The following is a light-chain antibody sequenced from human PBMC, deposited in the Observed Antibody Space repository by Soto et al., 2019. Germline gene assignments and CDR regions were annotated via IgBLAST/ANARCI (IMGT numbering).Light chain of an antibody. CDR3: QQYDNWPPYT. CDR1: QSLRSN. Sequence: EIVMTQSPATLSVSPGERATLTCRASQSLRSNLAWYQQKPGQAPRLLIYGASTRATGIPARFSGSGSGTEFTLTISSLQSEDFAVYYCQQYDNWPPYTFGQGTKVDI. J-gene: IGKJ2*01. CDR2: GAS. V-gene: IGKV3-15*01.